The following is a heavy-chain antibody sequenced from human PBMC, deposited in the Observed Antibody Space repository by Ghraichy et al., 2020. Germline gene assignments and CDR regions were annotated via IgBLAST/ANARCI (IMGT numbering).Heavy chain of an antibody. V-gene: IGHV3-7*01. J-gene: IGHJ3*02. Sequence: LSLTCAASGFTFSTYWMTWVRQAPGKGLEWVANINQDGSEKYYVDSVKGRFTISRDNSKNSLCLQMNSLRAEDTAVYYCARDARLSMIDAFDIWGQGTMVTVSS. CDR2: INQDGSEK. CDR1: GFTFSTYW. D-gene: IGHD3-22*01. CDR3: ARDARLSMIDAFDI.